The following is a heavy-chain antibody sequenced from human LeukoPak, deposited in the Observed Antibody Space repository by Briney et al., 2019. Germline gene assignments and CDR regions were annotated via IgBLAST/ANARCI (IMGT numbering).Heavy chain of an antibody. Sequence: GGSLKLSCAASGFTFSGSAMHWVRQASGKGLEWVGRIRSKANSYATAYAASVKGRFTISRDDSKNTAYLQMNSLKTEDTAVYYCTSHIVGATGDDYWGQGTLVTVSS. D-gene: IGHD1-26*01. V-gene: IGHV3-73*01. CDR3: TSHIVGATGDDY. CDR2: IRSKANSYAT. CDR1: GFTFSGSA. J-gene: IGHJ4*02.